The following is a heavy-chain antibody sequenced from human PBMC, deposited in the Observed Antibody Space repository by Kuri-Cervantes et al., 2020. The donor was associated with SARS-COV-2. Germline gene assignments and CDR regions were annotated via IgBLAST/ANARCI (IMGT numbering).Heavy chain of an antibody. J-gene: IGHJ5*02. Sequence: GGSLRLSCKGSGYSFTSYWIGWVRQMPGKGLEWMGIIYPGDSDTRYSPSFQGQVTISADKSISTAYLQWSSLKASDTAMYYCARLLVPAAPYNWFDPWGQGTLVTVSS. D-gene: IGHD2-2*01. CDR2: IYPGDSDT. CDR1: GYSFTSYW. V-gene: IGHV5-51*01. CDR3: ARLLVPAAPYNWFDP.